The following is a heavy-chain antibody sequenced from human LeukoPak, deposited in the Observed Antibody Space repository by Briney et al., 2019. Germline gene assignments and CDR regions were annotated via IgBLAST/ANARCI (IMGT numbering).Heavy chain of an antibody. Sequence: GGSLRLSCAASGFSFNTYSMNWVRQAPGRGLEWVSSISGSSSYIYYTDSVKGRFTISRDNAKNSLYLQMSSLRAEDTAVYYCARDPAGGAYDLWGQGTMVTVSS. V-gene: IGHV3-21*01. CDR3: ARDPAGGAYDL. CDR1: GFSFNTYS. CDR2: ISGSSSYI. J-gene: IGHJ3*01.